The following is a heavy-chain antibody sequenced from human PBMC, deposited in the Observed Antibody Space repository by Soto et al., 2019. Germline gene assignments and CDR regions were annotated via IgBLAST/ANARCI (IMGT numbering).Heavy chain of an antibody. CDR2: ISAYNGNT. D-gene: IGHD2-15*01. J-gene: IGHJ4*02. V-gene: IGHV1-18*01. CDR1: GYTFTSYG. Sequence: ASVKVSCKASGYTFTSYGISWVRQAPGQGLEWMGWISAYNGNTNYAQKLQGRVTMTTDTSTSTAYMELSSLRSEDTAVYYCARELTVVVVPATQYYFDYRGQGTLVTVSS. CDR3: ARELTVVVVPATQYYFDY.